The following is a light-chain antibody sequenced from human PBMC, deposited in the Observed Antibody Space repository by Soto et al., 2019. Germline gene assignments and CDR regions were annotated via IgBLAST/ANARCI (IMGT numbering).Light chain of an antibody. CDR2: GAS. J-gene: IGKJ4*01. V-gene: IGKV3-20*01. Sequence: EIVLAQSPGTLSLSPGERATLSCRASQSVSSNYLAWYQQKPGQAPRLLIFGASSRATGIPDRFSGSGSGTDFTLTTNRLEPADFAVYFCHQYGNSPLTFGGGTEVEIK. CDR1: QSVSSNY. CDR3: HQYGNSPLT.